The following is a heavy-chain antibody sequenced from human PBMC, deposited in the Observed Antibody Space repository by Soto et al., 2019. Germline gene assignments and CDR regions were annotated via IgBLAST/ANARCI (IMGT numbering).Heavy chain of an antibody. V-gene: IGHV1-18*04. CDR1: GYTFTSYG. Sequence: QVQLVQSGAEVKKPGASVKVSCKASGYTFTSYGISWVRQAPGQGLEWMGWISAYNGNTNYAQKLQGRVTMTTDTPTSTDYMELRSLRSDDTAVYYYARDRQCLVRRVYYYGMDVGGQGTTVPVS. CDR2: ISAYNGNT. D-gene: IGHD6-19*01. J-gene: IGHJ6*02. CDR3: ARDRQCLVRRVYYYGMDV.